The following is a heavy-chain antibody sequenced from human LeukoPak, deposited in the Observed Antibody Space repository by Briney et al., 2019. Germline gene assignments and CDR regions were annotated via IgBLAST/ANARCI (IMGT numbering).Heavy chain of an antibody. D-gene: IGHD1-26*01. Sequence: SETLSLTCTVSGGSMYSYYWRWIRQPPGKGLEWIANIYHSANNNFIPSYNPSLQSRVTLSVDTSKSQFSLRLTSLPAADRAVYYCASGRSIRYSDFWGQGVLVTVSS. CDR1: GGSMYSYY. CDR2: IYHSANN. J-gene: IGHJ4*02. V-gene: IGHV4-59*08. CDR3: ASGRSIRYSDF.